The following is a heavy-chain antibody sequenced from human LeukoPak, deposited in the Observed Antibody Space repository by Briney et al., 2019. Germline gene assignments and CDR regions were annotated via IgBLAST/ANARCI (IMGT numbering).Heavy chain of an antibody. CDR3: ARGRRSSRDGYNFDY. CDR2: INPNSGGT. Sequence: ASVKVSCKASGYTFTGYYMHWVRQAPGQGLEWMGWINPNSGGTSYAQKFKGRVTITRATSISTAYMELSRLRADDTAVYYCARGRRSSRDGYNFDYWGQGTLVTVSS. V-gene: IGHV1-2*02. J-gene: IGHJ4*02. D-gene: IGHD5-24*01. CDR1: GYTFTGYY.